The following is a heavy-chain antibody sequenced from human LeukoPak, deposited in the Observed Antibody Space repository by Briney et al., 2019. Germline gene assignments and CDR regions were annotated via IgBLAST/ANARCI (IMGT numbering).Heavy chain of an antibody. V-gene: IGHV4-59*12. CDR1: GGSISSYY. J-gene: IGHJ5*02. D-gene: IGHD4-17*01. CDR2: IYYSGST. CDR3: ARSPQGTATTANWLDP. Sequence: PSETLSLTCTVSGGSISSYYWSWIRQPPGKGLEWIGYIYYSGSTYYNPSLKSRVTISVDTSKNQFSLKLSSVTAADTAVYYCARSPQGTATTANWLDPWGQGTLVTVSS.